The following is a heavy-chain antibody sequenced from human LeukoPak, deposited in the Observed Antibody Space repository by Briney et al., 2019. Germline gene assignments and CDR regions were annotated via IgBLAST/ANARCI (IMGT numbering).Heavy chain of an antibody. CDR1: GDSITSNNFY. V-gene: IGHV4-39*01. CDR3: ARRLRWVEYFDY. J-gene: IGHJ4*02. Sequence: SETLSLTCTVSGDSITSNNFYWGWIRQPPGKGLEWIGSIYYTGTTYYSPSLKSRVTISVDTSNNQFSLKVSSVTAADTAVYYCARRLRWVEYFDYWGQGTLVTVSS. CDR2: IYYTGTT. D-gene: IGHD4-23*01.